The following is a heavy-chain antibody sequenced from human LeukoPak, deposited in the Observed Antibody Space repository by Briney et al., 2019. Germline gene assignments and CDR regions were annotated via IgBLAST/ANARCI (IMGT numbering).Heavy chain of an antibody. V-gene: IGHV3-30*04. CDR1: GFTFSSYA. D-gene: IGHD3-22*01. CDR3: ARHVVAVGFDY. Sequence: GGSLRLSCAASGFTFSSYAMHWVRQAPGKGLEWVAVISYDGSNKYYADSVKGRFTISRDNAKNSLCLQMNSLRAEDTAVYYCARHVVAVGFDYWGQGTLVTVSS. CDR2: ISYDGSNK. J-gene: IGHJ4*02.